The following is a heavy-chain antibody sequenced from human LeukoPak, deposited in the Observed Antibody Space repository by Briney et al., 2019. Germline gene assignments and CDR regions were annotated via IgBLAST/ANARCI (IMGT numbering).Heavy chain of an antibody. CDR1: GGTFSSYA. Sequence: SVKVSCKASGGTFSSYAISWVRQAPGQGLEWMGGIIPIFGTANYAQKFQGRVTITTDESTSTAYMELSSLRSEDTAVYYCASPGGSPAAFDIWGQGTMVTVSS. D-gene: IGHD3-10*01. V-gene: IGHV1-69*05. CDR2: IIPIFGTA. CDR3: ASPGGSPAAFDI. J-gene: IGHJ3*02.